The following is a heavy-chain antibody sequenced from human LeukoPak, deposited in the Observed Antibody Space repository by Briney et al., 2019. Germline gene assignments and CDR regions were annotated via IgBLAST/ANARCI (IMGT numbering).Heavy chain of an antibody. J-gene: IGHJ4*02. Sequence: ASVTVSCKASGYTFTGYYMHWVRQAPGQGLEWMGWINPNSGGTNYAQKFQGRVTMTRDTSISTAYMELSRLRSDDTAVYYCARDLFGVVITRFDYWGQGTLVTVSS. CDR2: INPNSGGT. CDR3: ARDLFGVVITRFDY. CDR1: GYTFTGYY. D-gene: IGHD3-3*01. V-gene: IGHV1-2*02.